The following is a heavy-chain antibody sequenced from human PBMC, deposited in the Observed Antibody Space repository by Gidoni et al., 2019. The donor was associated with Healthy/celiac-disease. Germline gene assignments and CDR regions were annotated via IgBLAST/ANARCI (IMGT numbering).Heavy chain of an antibody. J-gene: IGHJ6*03. CDR3: TTVIGVVPAAEIDYYYYMDV. CDR1: GFPFRNAW. V-gene: IGHV3-15*01. Sequence: EVQLVASGGGLVKPGGSLRLSCSASGFPFRNAWMGWVGQAPGKGLEWVGRIKSKTDGGTTDYAAPVKGRFTISRDDSKNTLYLQMNSLKTEDTAVYYCTTVIGVVPAAEIDYYYYMDVWGKGTTVTVSS. CDR2: IKSKTDGGTT. D-gene: IGHD2-2*01.